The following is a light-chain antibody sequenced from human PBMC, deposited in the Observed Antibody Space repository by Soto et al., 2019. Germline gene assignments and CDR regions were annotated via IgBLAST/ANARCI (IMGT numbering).Light chain of an antibody. Sequence: QSVLTQPPSASGTPGQRVTIPCSGSSSNIGSHTVNWYQQLPGTAPKLLVYSSNQRPSGVPDRFSGSKSGTSASLAISGLQSEDEADYYCAAWDGSLNGVVFGGGNKLTVL. J-gene: IGLJ2*01. CDR1: SSNIGSHT. V-gene: IGLV1-44*01. CDR2: SSN. CDR3: AAWDGSLNGVV.